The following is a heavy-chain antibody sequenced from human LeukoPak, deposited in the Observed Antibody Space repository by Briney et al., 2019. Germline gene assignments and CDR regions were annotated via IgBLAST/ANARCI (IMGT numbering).Heavy chain of an antibody. V-gene: IGHV3-30*18. Sequence: GGSLRLSCAASGFTFSSYGMHWVRQAPGKGLEWVAVISYDGSNKYYADSVKGRFTISRDNSKTTLYLQMNSLRAEDTAVYYCAKELVLVAATPNYWGQGTLVTVSS. CDR1: GFTFSSYG. D-gene: IGHD2-15*01. J-gene: IGHJ4*02. CDR2: ISYDGSNK. CDR3: AKELVLVAATPNY.